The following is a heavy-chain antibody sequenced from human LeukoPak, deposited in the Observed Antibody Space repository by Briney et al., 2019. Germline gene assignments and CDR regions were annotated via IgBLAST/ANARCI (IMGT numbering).Heavy chain of an antibody. D-gene: IGHD3-16*01. J-gene: IGHJ4*02. V-gene: IGHV4-39*07. CDR2: IYYSGST. CDR1: GGSISSSSYY. CDR3: ARARWVKSPFNY. Sequence: SETLSLTCTVSGGSISSSSYYWGWIRQPPGKGLEWIGSIYYSGSTYYSPSLKRRVTISLDTSKNQFSLKLSSVTAADTAVYYCARARWVKSPFNYWGQGTLVTVSS.